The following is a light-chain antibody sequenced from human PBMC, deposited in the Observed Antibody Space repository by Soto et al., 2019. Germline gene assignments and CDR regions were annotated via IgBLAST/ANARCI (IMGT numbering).Light chain of an antibody. CDR2: GAS. Sequence: EIVLTQSPATLSVSPGERVTLSCRASQSVDISLAWYQQKPGQAPRLLIYGASTRATDMPGTFSGRVSGTEFTLTITSLRPEDFGVYYCQQYRSWPRTFGQGTKVDI. CDR3: QQYRSWPRT. J-gene: IGKJ1*01. V-gene: IGKV3-15*01. CDR1: QSVDIS.